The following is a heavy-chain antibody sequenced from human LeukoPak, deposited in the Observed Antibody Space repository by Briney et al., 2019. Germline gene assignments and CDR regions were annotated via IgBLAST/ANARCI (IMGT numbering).Heavy chain of an antibody. CDR2: ISGSGGST. D-gene: IGHD1-26*01. CDR1: GFTLSNYA. CDR3: AKEGGVYSTPYYMDV. J-gene: IGHJ6*03. Sequence: GGSLRLSCTASGFTLSNYAMSWVRQAPGKGLEWVSAISGSGGSTYYADSVKGRFTISRDNSKNTLYLQMNSLRAEDTAVYYCAKEGGVYSTPYYMDVWGKGTTVTVSS. V-gene: IGHV3-23*01.